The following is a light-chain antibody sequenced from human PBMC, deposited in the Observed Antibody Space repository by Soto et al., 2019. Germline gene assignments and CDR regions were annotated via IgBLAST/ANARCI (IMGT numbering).Light chain of an antibody. CDR3: QQYNNWPPWT. J-gene: IGKJ1*01. Sequence: EIVMTKSPATRSVSPGERATLSCRASQSVSSNLAWYQQKPGQAPRLLIYGASTRATGIPARFSGSGSGTEFTLTISSLQSEDGAVYYCQQYNNWPPWTSGQGTKVDIK. CDR1: QSVSSN. CDR2: GAS. V-gene: IGKV3-15*01.